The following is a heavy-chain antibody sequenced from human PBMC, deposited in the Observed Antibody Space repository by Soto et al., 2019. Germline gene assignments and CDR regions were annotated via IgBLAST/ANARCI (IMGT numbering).Heavy chain of an antibody. D-gene: IGHD1-26*01. Sequence: PSETLSLTCTVSGGSVSSGSYYWRWIRQPPGKGLEWIGYIYYSGSTNYNPSLKSRVTISVDTSKNQFSLKLSSVTAADTAVYYCAREKPTGGSYSYYYYGMDVWGQGTTVTVSS. V-gene: IGHV4-61*01. CDR3: AREKPTGGSYSYYYYGMDV. J-gene: IGHJ6*02. CDR1: GGSVSSGSYY. CDR2: IYYSGST.